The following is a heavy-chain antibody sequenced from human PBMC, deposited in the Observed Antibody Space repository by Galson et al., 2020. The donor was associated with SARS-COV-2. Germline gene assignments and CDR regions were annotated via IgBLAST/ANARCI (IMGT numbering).Heavy chain of an antibody. CDR3: ANWGPPSGGSPFDY. Sequence: GGSLRLSCAASGFTFSSYGMHWVRQAPGKGLEWVAFIRYDGSNKYYADSVKGRFTISRDNSKNTLYLQMNSLRAEDTAVYYCANWGPPSGGSPFDYWGQGTLVTVSS. J-gene: IGHJ4*02. CDR2: IRYDGSNK. D-gene: IGHD2-15*01. CDR1: GFTFSSYG. V-gene: IGHV3-30*02.